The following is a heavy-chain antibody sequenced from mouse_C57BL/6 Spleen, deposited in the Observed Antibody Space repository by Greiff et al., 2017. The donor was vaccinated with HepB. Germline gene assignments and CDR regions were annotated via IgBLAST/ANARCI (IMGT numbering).Heavy chain of an antibody. CDR1: GYTFTSYW. J-gene: IGHJ4*01. CDR3: ARRYYSNCPYAMDY. CDR2: IDPNSGGT. D-gene: IGHD2-5*01. Sequence: VQLQQPGAELVKPGASVKLSCKASGYTFTSYWMHWVKQRPGRGLEWIGRIDPNSGGTKYNEKFKSKATLTVDKPSSTAYMQLSSLTSEDSAVYYCARRYYSNCPYAMDYWGQGTSVTVSS. V-gene: IGHV1-72*01.